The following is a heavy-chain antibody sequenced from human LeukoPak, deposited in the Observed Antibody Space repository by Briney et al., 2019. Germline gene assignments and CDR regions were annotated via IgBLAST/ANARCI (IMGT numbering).Heavy chain of an antibody. CDR2: IKQDGSEK. J-gene: IGHJ5*02. Sequence: PGGSLRLSCAASGFTVSGNYMSWVRQAPGKGLEWVANIKQDGSEKYYVDSVKGRFTISRDNAKNSLYLQMNSLRAEDTAVYYCARSLDIEDQLDPWGQGTLVTVSS. CDR3: ARSLDIEDQLDP. V-gene: IGHV3-7*03. D-gene: IGHD5-12*01. CDR1: GFTVSGNY.